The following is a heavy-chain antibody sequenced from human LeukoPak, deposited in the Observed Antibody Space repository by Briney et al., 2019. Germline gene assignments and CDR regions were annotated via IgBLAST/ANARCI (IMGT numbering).Heavy chain of an antibody. V-gene: IGHV3-7*01. CDR1: GFTLSSYW. CDR3: ARDRSRSVDDYELDY. J-gene: IGHJ4*02. Sequence: GGSLRLSCAASGFTLSSYWMSWARQAPGKGLEWVANIKEDGSEKHYIDSVKGRFTISRDNAKNSLYLLMNSLRPEDTAVYYCARDRSRSVDDYELDYWGQGTLVTVSS. CDR2: IKEDGSEK. D-gene: IGHD5/OR15-5a*01.